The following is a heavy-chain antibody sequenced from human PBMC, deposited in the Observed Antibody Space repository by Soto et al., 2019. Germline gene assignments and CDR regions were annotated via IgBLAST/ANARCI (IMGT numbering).Heavy chain of an antibody. Sequence: ASVKVSCKASGYTFTGYFIHWVRQAPGQGLEWMGWINPNSGGTNYAQKFQGWVTMTRDTSISTAYMELSRLRSDDTAVYYCAKGGYIWGGYSKYYFDYWGQGTLVTVS. CDR1: GYTFTGYF. V-gene: IGHV1-2*04. J-gene: IGHJ4*02. CDR2: INPNSGGT. D-gene: IGHD3-16*01. CDR3: AKGGYIWGGYSKYYFDY.